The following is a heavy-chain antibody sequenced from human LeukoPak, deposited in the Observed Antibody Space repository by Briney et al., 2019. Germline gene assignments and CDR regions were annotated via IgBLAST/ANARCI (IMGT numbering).Heavy chain of an antibody. CDR2: ISAYNGNT. J-gene: IGHJ5*02. Sequence: ASVKVSCKASGYTFTSYGISWVRQAPGQGLEWMGWISAYNGNTNYAQKLQGRVTMTTDTSTSTAYMELRSLRSDDTAVYYCARHKINCSGGSCYSENWFDPWGQGTLVTVSS. CDR3: ARHKINCSGGSCYSENWFDP. V-gene: IGHV1-18*01. D-gene: IGHD2-15*01. CDR1: GYTFTSYG.